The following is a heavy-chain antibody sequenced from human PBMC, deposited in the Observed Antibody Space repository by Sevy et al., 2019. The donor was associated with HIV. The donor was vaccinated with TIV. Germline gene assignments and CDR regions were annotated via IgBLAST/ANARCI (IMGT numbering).Heavy chain of an antibody. CDR1: GFTFSSYA. V-gene: IGHV3-21*01. D-gene: IGHD2-15*01. CDR2: ISSSSNYI. Sequence: GGSLRLSCAASGFTFSSYAMNWVRQAPGKGLEWVSSISSSSNYIYYPDSVKGRFTISRDNAKNSLYLQMNSLRAEDTAVYYCARVKAYCSGGSCYSTMGADVWGQGTTVTVSS. J-gene: IGHJ6*02. CDR3: ARVKAYCSGGSCYSTMGADV.